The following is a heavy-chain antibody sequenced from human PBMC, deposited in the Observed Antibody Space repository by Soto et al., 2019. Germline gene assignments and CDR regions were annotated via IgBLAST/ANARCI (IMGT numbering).Heavy chain of an antibody. V-gene: IGHV3-30-3*01. CDR2: ISHDGINK. D-gene: IGHD2-2*01. CDR3: GRCTSTSCHLGSDY. J-gene: IGHJ4*02. Sequence: QVQLVESGGGVIQPGRSLRLSCADSGFTFNNYAMHWVRQAPGKGLEWVALISHDGINKYYADSVRGRFTISRDSSTNTLYLQMNSLRAADTAVYYCGRCTSTSCHLGSDYWGQGTLVTVSS. CDR1: GFTFNNYA.